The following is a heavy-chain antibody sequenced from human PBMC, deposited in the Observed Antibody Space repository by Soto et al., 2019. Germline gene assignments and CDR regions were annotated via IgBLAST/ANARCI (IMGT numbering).Heavy chain of an antibody. Sequence: ASVKVSCKASGYTFTSYAMHWVRQAPGQRLEWTGWINAGNGNTKYSQKFQGRVTITRDTSASTAYMELSSLRSEDTAVYYCAREKGNYYYYYGMDVWGQGTTVTVSS. CDR3: AREKGNYYYYYGMDV. V-gene: IGHV1-3*01. CDR2: INAGNGNT. CDR1: GYTFTSYA. J-gene: IGHJ6*02.